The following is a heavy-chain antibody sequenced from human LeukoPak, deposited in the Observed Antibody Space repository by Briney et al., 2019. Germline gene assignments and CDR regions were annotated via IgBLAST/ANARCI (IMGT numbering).Heavy chain of an antibody. V-gene: IGHV3-30*02. CDR2: IRYDGSYK. D-gene: IGHD6-13*01. CDR3: AKTKGWNTNSWSYFDY. Sequence: GGSLRLSCAASGFTFSNCGMHWVRQAPGKGLEWVAFIRYDGSYKYYADSVKGRFTISRDDSKNTLYLQMNSLRAEDTAVYYCAKTKGWNTNSWSYFDYWGQGTPVTVSS. CDR1: GFTFSNCG. J-gene: IGHJ4*02.